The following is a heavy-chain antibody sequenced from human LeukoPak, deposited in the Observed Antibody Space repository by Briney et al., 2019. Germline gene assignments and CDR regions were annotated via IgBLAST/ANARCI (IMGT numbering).Heavy chain of an antibody. Sequence: ASVKVSCKASGYTFTCYGISWVRQAPGQGLEWMGWISAYNGNTNYAQKLQGRVTMTTDTSTSTAYMELRSLRSDDTAVYYCAHTRGYSYGTGGLDYWGQGTLVTVSS. D-gene: IGHD5-18*01. CDR2: ISAYNGNT. V-gene: IGHV1-18*01. CDR3: AHTRGYSYGTGGLDY. CDR1: GYTFTCYG. J-gene: IGHJ4*02.